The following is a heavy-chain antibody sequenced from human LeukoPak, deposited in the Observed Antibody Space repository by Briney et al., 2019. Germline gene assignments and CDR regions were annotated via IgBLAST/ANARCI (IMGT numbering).Heavy chain of an antibody. Sequence: GGSLRLSCAASGFTFSRYGMHWVRQAPGKGLEWVAIIWYDGSNKYYADSVKGRFTISGDNSKNTLYLQMNSLRAEDTAVYYCAQEGPDNWNSAFDYWGQGTLVTVSS. J-gene: IGHJ4*02. CDR1: GFTFSRYG. CDR3: AQEGPDNWNSAFDY. V-gene: IGHV3-33*06. CDR2: IWYDGSNK. D-gene: IGHD1-7*01.